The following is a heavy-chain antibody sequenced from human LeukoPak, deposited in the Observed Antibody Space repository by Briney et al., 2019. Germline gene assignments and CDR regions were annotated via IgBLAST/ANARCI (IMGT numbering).Heavy chain of an antibody. CDR2: ISSSSSYI. V-gene: IGHV3-21*01. Sequence: AGGSLRLSCAASGFTFSSYSMNWVRQAPGKGLEWVSSISSSSSYIYYADSVKGRFTISRDNAKNSLYLQMNSLRAEDTAVYYCARGEIVVVPAGGVDYWGQGTLVTVSS. J-gene: IGHJ4*02. D-gene: IGHD2-2*01. CDR1: GFTFSSYS. CDR3: ARGEIVVVPAGGVDY.